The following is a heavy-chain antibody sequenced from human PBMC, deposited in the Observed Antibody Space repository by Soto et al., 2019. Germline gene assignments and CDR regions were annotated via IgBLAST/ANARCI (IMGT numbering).Heavy chain of an antibody. V-gene: IGHV1-3*01. CDR1: GYTFTSYA. J-gene: IGHJ4*02. CDR3: ARDRDYYYDSSGAFDY. CDR2: INAGNGNT. Sequence: ASVKVSCKASGYTFTSYAMNWVRQAPGQRLEWMGWINAGNGNTKYSQKFQGRVTITRDTSASTAYMELSSLRSEDTAVYYCARDRDYYYDSSGAFDYWGQGPLVTVSS. D-gene: IGHD3-22*01.